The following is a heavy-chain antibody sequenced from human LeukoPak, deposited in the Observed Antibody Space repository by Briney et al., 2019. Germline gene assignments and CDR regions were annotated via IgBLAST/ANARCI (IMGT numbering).Heavy chain of an antibody. D-gene: IGHD1-26*01. CDR3: AKDVWDVGATTAFDF. J-gene: IGHJ4*02. V-gene: IGHV3-30*18. CDR1: GFTFSSYG. CDR2: ISYEGSNK. Sequence: GGSLRLSCAASGFTFSSYGMHWVCQDPGKGLERVAVISYEGSNKYYAESVKGRFTISRDNSKNTLYLQMNSLRAEDTAVYYCAKDVWDVGATTAFDFGGQGTRVTVS.